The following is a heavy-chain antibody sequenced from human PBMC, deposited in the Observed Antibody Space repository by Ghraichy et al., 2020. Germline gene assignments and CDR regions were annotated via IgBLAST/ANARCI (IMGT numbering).Heavy chain of an antibody. Sequence: SETLSLTCTVSGGSISSSSYYWGWIRQPPGKGLEWIGSIYYSGSTYYNPSLKSRVTISVDTSKNQFSLKLSSVTAADTAVYYCASSPDYSNPGLLDYWGQGTLVTVSS. V-gene: IGHV4-39*01. CDR3: ASSPDYSNPGLLDY. D-gene: IGHD4-11*01. CDR1: GGSISSSSYY. CDR2: IYYSGST. J-gene: IGHJ4*02.